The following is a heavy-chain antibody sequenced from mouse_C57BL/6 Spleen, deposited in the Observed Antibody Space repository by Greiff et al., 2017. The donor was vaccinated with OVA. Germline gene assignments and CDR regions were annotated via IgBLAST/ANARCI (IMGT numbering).Heavy chain of an antibody. V-gene: IGHV1-81*01. CDR1: GYTFTSYG. J-gene: IGHJ1*03. CDR3: ARSDYYGSSGYFDV. CDR2: IYPRSGNT. Sequence: QVQLKQSGAELARPGASVKLSCKASGYTFTSYGISWVKQRTGQGLEWIGEIYPRSGNTYYNEKFKGKATLTADKSSSTAYMELRSLTSEDSAVYFCARSDYYGSSGYFDVWGTGTTVTVSS. D-gene: IGHD1-1*01.